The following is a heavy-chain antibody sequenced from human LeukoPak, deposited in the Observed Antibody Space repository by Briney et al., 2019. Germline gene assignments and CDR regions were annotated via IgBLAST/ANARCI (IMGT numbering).Heavy chain of an antibody. V-gene: IGHV4-31*03. D-gene: IGHD3/OR15-3a*01. Sequence: PSETLSLTCTVSGGSISSGGYYWSWIRQHPGEGLEWIGYIYYSGSTYYNPSLKSRVTISVDTSKNQFSLKLSSVTAADTAVYYCARGPATWTSFDYWGQGTLVTVSS. CDR3: ARGPATWTSFDY. CDR2: IYYSGST. J-gene: IGHJ4*02. CDR1: GGSISSGGYY.